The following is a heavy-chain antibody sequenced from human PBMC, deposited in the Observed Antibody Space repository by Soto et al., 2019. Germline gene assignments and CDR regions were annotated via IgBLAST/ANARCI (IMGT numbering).Heavy chain of an antibody. CDR3: ARHYYYGMDV. CDR2: IDPSDSYT. CDR1: GDSFTSYW. V-gene: IGHV5-10-1*01. Sequence: VESLKISCKGSGDSFTSYWISWVRQMPGKGLEWMGRIDPSDSYTNYSPSFQGHVTISADKSISTAYLQWSSLKASDTAMYYCARHYYYGMDVWGQGTTVTVSS. J-gene: IGHJ6*02.